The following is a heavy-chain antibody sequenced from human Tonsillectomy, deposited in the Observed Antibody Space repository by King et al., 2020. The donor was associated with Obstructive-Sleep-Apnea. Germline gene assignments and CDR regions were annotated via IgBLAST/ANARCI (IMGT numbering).Heavy chain of an antibody. V-gene: IGHV3-64*01. CDR3: ARGGGSYDAFDI. CDR1: GFTFSGSA. CDR2: INNKGGST. Sequence: VQLVESGGGLVQPGGSLRLSCAASGFTFSGSAMHWVRQAPGKGLEFVSAINNKGGSTYYANSVKGRFTISRDNSKNTLYLQMGSLRAEDMAVYYCARGGGSYDAFDIWGQGTRVTVSS. D-gene: IGHD1-26*01. J-gene: IGHJ3*02.